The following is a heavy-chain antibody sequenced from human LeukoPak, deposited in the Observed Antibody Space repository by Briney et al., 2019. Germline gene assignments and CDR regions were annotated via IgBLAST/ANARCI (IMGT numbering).Heavy chain of an antibody. CDR1: GGSFSGYY. CDR2: INHSGST. Sequence: SETLSLTCAVYGGSFSGYYWSWIRQPPGKGLEWIGEINHSGSTNYNPSLKSRVTISVDTSKNQFSLKLSSVTAADTAVYYCARISLGAYYYYYYYMDVWGKGTTVTVSS. J-gene: IGHJ6*03. CDR3: ARISLGAYYYYYYYMDV. D-gene: IGHD7-27*01. V-gene: IGHV4-34*01.